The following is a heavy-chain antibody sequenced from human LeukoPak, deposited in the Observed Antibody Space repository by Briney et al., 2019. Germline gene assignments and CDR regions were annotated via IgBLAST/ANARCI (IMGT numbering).Heavy chain of an antibody. CDR2: ISYDGSNK. D-gene: IGHD3-3*01. CDR1: GFTFSSYA. V-gene: IGHV3-30*04. Sequence: GGSLRLSCAASGFTFSSYAMHWVRQAPGKGLEWVAVISYDGSNKYYADSVKGRFTISRDNSKNTLYLQMNSLRAEDTAVYYCARTPDSHWSGYYYFDYWGQGTLVTVSS. CDR3: ARTPDSHWSGYYYFDY. J-gene: IGHJ4*02.